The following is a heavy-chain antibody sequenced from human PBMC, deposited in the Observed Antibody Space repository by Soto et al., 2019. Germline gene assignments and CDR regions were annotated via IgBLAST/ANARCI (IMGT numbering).Heavy chain of an antibody. CDR3: ARAGHVLVVAALDGNDGFDI. Sequence: GGSLRLSCAASGFTFSDYWMHWVRQAPGKGLVWVSLINSDGNKTTYADSVKGRFTISRDNAKNTLYLQMNSLRVEDTAVYYCARAGHVLVVAALDGNDGFDIWGQGAMVTVSS. CDR2: INSDGNKT. V-gene: IGHV3-74*01. J-gene: IGHJ3*02. D-gene: IGHD2-15*01. CDR1: GFTFSDYW.